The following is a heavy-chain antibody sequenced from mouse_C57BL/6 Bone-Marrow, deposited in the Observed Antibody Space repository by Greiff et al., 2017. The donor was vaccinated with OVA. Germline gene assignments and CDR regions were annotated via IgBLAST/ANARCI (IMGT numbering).Heavy chain of an antibody. CDR3: ATPYGSIPYAMDC. Sequence: VQLQQSDAELVKPGASVKISCKVSGYTFTDHTIHWMKQRPEQGLEWIGYIYPRDGSTKYNEKFKGKATLTADKSSSTAYMQLNSLTSEDSAVYFCATPYGSIPYAMDCWGQGASVTVSS. J-gene: IGHJ4*01. V-gene: IGHV1-78*01. CDR1: GYTFTDHT. D-gene: IGHD1-1*01. CDR2: IYPRDGST.